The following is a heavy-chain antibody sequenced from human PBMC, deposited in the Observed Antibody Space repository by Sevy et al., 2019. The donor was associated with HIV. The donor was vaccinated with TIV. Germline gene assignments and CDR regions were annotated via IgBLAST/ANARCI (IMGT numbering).Heavy chain of an antibody. CDR2: IKSKPDGGTT. J-gene: IGHJ6*02. CDR1: GFTFSHAW. Sequence: GGSLRLSCAASGFTFSHAWMSWVRQAPGKGLEWVGRIKSKPDGGTTDYAAPAKGRFTISRDDSKNTLFLQMNSLKTEDTAVYYCSTDPIIVLLVTDGMDVWGQGTTVTVSS. D-gene: IGHD2-8*02. CDR3: STDPIIVLLVTDGMDV. V-gene: IGHV3-15*01.